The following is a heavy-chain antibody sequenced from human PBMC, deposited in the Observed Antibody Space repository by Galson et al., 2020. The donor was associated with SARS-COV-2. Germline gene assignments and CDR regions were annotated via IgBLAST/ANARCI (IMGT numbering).Heavy chain of an antibody. D-gene: IGHD5-18*01. V-gene: IGHV6-1*01. CDR1: GDTVSSNTAA. CDR3: ARDRSGVSVGDWILDTAMVNSCGMDV. Sequence: SQTLSLTCALSGDTVSSNTAAWNWIRQSPSRGLEWLGRTYYRSKWNNDYAVSVRGRITINPDTSKNQFSLQLNSVTPEDTAVYYCARDRSGVSVGDWILDTAMVNSCGMDVWGQGTTVTVSS. CDR2: TYYRSKWNN. J-gene: IGHJ6*02.